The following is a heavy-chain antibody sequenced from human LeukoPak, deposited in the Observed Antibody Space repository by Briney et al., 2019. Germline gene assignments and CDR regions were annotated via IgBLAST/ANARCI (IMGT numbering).Heavy chain of an antibody. V-gene: IGHV1-18*01. CDR2: ISAYNGNT. Sequence: ASVKVSCKASGYTFTSYGISWVRQAPGQGLEWMGWISAYNGNTNYAQKLQGRVTMTTDTSTSTAYMELRSLRSDDTAVYYCARDFRARFSRSSTSCARFDYWGQGTLVTVSS. CDR1: GYTFTSYG. J-gene: IGHJ4*02. CDR3: ARDFRARFSRSSTSCARFDY. D-gene: IGHD2-2*01.